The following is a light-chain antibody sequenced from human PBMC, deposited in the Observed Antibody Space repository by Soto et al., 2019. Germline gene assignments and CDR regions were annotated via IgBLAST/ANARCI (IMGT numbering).Light chain of an antibody. V-gene: IGLV2-23*02. J-gene: IGLJ1*01. Sequence: QSALTQPAAVSGSTGQSITISCTGTSSDVGYYNLVSWYQQHPGKAPKLIIYEVNKRPPGFSNRFSGSKSGNTASLTISGLQAEDEADYYCCSYAGSTTHYVFGTGTKVTVL. CDR3: CSYAGSTTHYV. CDR1: SSDVGYYNL. CDR2: EVN.